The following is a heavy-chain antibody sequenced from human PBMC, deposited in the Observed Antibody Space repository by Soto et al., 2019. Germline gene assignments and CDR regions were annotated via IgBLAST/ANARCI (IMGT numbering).Heavy chain of an antibody. CDR3: ASSDIWSGYPGGY. CDR2: IYHSGST. J-gene: IGHJ4*02. CDR1: GGSISSGGYS. Sequence: QLQLQESGSGLVKPSQTLSLTCAVSGGSISSGGYSWSWIRQPPGKGLEWIGYIYHSGSTYYNPSLKSRVTISVDRSKNQFSLKLSSVTAADTAVYYCASSDIWSGYPGGYWGQGTLVTVSS. D-gene: IGHD3-3*01. V-gene: IGHV4-30-2*01.